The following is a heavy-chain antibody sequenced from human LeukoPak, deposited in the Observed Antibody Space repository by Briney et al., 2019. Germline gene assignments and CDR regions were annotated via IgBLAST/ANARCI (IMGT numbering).Heavy chain of an antibody. CDR2: IYYSGST. CDR3: ARQGYSSSFYFDY. CDR1: GGSISSSSYY. J-gene: IGHJ4*02. Sequence: KPSETLSLTCTVSGGSISSSSYYWGWIRQPPGKGLEWIGSIYYSGSTYYNPSLKSRVTISVDTSKNQFSLKLSSVTAADTAVYYCARQGYSSSFYFDYWGQGTLVTVSS. D-gene: IGHD6-6*01. V-gene: IGHV4-39*01.